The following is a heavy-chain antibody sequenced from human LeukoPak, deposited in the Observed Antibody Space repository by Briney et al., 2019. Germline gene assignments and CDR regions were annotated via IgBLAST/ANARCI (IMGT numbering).Heavy chain of an antibody. D-gene: IGHD5-18*01. J-gene: IGHJ4*02. Sequence: SLKLSCKASGGTFSSYTISWMRQAPGQGLEWLGSISPILGIPHYAHKFQGRVTVTADKSTSTAYMELSSLRSEDTAVYYCARAHSYGGQASFDYWGQGTLVTVSS. V-gene: IGHV1-69*02. CDR1: GGTFSSYT. CDR2: ISPILGIP. CDR3: ARAHSYGGQASFDY.